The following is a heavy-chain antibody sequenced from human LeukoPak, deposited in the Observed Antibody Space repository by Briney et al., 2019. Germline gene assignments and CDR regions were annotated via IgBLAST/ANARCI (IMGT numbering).Heavy chain of an antibody. CDR2: IRSKAYGGTT. V-gene: IGHV3-49*04. Sequence: GGSLRLSCTASGFTFGDYAMSWVRQAPGKGLEWVGFIRSKAYGGTTEYAASVKGRVTISRDDSKSIAYLQMNSLKTEDTAVYYCTRVGDSSGYYQFPYWGQGTLVTVSS. D-gene: IGHD3-22*01. CDR3: TRVGDSSGYYQFPY. J-gene: IGHJ4*02. CDR1: GFTFGDYA.